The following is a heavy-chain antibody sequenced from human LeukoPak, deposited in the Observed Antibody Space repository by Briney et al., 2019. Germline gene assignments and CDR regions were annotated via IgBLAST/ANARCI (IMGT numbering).Heavy chain of an antibody. CDR3: AKGSRRSTSITVVRGVPFDY. V-gene: IGHV3-23*01. D-gene: IGHD3-10*01. Sequence: GGSLRLSCAASGLTFSIYAMSWVRLAPGKGVAWVSAISGTGGSTYYADSVKGLFTISRDISKNTLYLQMNSLRAEDTAVYYCAKGSRRSTSITVVRGVPFDYWGQGTLVTVSS. CDR1: GLTFSIYA. CDR2: ISGTGGST. J-gene: IGHJ4*02.